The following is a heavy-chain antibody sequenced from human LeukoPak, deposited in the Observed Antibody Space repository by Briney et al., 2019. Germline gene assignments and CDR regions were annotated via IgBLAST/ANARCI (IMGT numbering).Heavy chain of an antibody. J-gene: IGHJ6*02. CDR3: ASNPSYYYGMDV. CDR2: IIPILGIA. Sequence: SVKVSCKASGGTFSSYAISWVRQAPGQGLEWMGRIIPILGIANYAQKFQGRVTITADKSTSTAYMELSSLRSGDTAVYYCASNPSYYYGMDVWGQGTTVTVSS. V-gene: IGHV1-69*04. CDR1: GGTFSSYA.